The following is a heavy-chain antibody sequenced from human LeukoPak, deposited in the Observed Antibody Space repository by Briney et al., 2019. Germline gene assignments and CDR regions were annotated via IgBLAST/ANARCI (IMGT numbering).Heavy chain of an antibody. J-gene: IGHJ4*02. Sequence: GGSLRLSCAASGFTFSSNAMSWVRQAPGKGLEWVSAVSGSGGSTYYADSVKGRFTISRDNSKNTLYLQMNSLRAEDTAVYYCAKGLLAYCGGDCYFDYWGQGTLVTVSS. V-gene: IGHV3-23*01. CDR1: GFTFSSNA. D-gene: IGHD2-21*02. CDR2: VSGSGGST. CDR3: AKGLLAYCGGDCYFDY.